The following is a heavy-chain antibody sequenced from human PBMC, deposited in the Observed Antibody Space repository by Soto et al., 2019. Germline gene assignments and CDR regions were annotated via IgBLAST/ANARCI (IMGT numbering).Heavy chain of an antibody. CDR3: ARTYGGYYDY. CDR2: IYYSGST. CDR1: SAPVSSSTYT. V-gene: IGHV4-61*01. Sequence: SETLSLTCTVSSAPVSSSTYTWGWIRQPPGKGLEWIGYIYYSGSTNYNPSLKSRVTISVDTSKNQFSLKLSSVTAADTAVYYCARTYGGYYDYWGQGTLVTVSS. D-gene: IGHD2-8*01. J-gene: IGHJ4*02.